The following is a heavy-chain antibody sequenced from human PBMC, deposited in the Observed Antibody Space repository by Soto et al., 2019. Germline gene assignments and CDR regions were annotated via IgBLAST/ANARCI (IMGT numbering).Heavy chain of an antibody. Sequence: QVQLVESGGGVVQPGRSLILSCAASGFTFRSYAIHWVRQAPGKGLVWVAVISYDGGNTFYAESVRGRFIITRDNSKNTVSLQMNSLSSDDTALYFCAKDRGDGYPAWGYFDVWGSGKPVTVSS. D-gene: IGHD5-18*01. CDR1: GFTFRSYA. CDR3: AKDRGDGYPAWGYFDV. CDR2: ISYDGGNT. J-gene: IGHJ2*01. V-gene: IGHV3-30-3*02.